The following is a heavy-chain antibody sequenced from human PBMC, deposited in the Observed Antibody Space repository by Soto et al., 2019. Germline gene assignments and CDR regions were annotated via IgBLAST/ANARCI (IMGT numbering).Heavy chain of an antibody. J-gene: IGHJ4*02. CDR3: ESNTRYDPPDY. Sequence: EVQLLESGGGLVQPGGSLRLSCAASGFTFSSYAMSWVRQAPGKGLAWVSGISVSGGSTYYADSVKGRFTISRDNSKNTLYLQMNSLRAEDTAVYYWESNTRYDPPDYWGQGTLVTVSS. D-gene: IGHD3-16*01. CDR1: GFTFSSYA. CDR2: ISVSGGST. V-gene: IGHV3-23*01.